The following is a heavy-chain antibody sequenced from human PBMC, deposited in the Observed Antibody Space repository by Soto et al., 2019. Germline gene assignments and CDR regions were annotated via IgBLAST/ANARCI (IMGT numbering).Heavy chain of an antibody. CDR2: INHSGST. D-gene: IGHD3-3*01. J-gene: IGHJ6*03. CDR1: GGSFSGYY. Sequence: SETLSLTCAVYGGSFSGYYWSWIRQPPGKGLEWIGEINHSGSTNYNPSLKSRVTISVDTSKNQFSLKLSSVTAADTAVYYCARVTSFGVVRSVNYYYYYMDVWGKGTTVTVSS. V-gene: IGHV4-34*01. CDR3: ARVTSFGVVRSVNYYYYYMDV.